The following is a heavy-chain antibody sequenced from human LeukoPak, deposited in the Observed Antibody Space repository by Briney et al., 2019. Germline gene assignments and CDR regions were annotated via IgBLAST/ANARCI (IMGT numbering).Heavy chain of an antibody. D-gene: IGHD3-3*01. CDR1: GFTFNSYA. CDR2: ISYDGTNK. Sequence: GGSLRLSCVASGFTFNSYAMHWVRQAPGKGLEWVAVISYDGTNKYYADSVKGRFTISRDNSKSTLYLQMNSLRAEDTAVYYCAKENDFVYWGQGTLVTVSS. V-gene: IGHV3-30*18. CDR3: AKENDFVY. J-gene: IGHJ4*02.